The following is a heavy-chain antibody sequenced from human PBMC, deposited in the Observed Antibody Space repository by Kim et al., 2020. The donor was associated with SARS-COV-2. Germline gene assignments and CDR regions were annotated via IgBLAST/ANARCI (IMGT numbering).Heavy chain of an antibody. V-gene: IGHV3-21*01. CDR2: ISSSSSYI. D-gene: IGHD2-15*01. J-gene: IGHJ4*02. CDR3: ARDETPIVVANHWGYPDY. CDR1: GFTFSSYS. Sequence: GGSLRLSCAASGFTFSSYSMNWVRQAPGKGLEWVSSISSSSSYIYYADSVKGRFTISRDNAKNSLYLQMNSLRAEDTAVYYCARDETPIVVANHWGYPDYWGQGTLVTVSS.